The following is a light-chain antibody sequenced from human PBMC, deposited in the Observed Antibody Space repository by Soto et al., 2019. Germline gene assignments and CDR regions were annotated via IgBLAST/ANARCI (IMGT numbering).Light chain of an antibody. Sequence: EIVLTQSPGTLSLSLGERATLSCGASQSVSSNFLAWYQHKPGQAPRLLIYGASRRANGLPDRFSGSGSGTDFTLTISRLEPEDFALYYCQQYGSSPSTFGQGTKVDIK. J-gene: IGKJ1*01. V-gene: IGKV3-20*01. CDR2: GAS. CDR3: QQYGSSPST. CDR1: QSVSSNF.